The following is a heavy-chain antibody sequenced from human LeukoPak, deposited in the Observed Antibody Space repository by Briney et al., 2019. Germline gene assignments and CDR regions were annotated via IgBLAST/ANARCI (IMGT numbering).Heavy chain of an antibody. J-gene: IGHJ4*02. D-gene: IGHD4-23*01. CDR1: GFTFSSYW. CDR3: ARERLYCFDY. Sequence: GGSLRLSCAPTGFTFSSYWMNWVRQAPGKALEWVANIKQDGSEKYYVDSVKGRFTISRDNAKNSLYLQMNSLRAEDTAVYYCARERLYCFDYWGQGTLVTVSS. CDR2: IKQDGSEK. V-gene: IGHV3-7*01.